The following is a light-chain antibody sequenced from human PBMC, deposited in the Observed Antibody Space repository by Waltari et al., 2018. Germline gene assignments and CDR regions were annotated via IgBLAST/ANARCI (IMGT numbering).Light chain of an antibody. J-gene: IGLJ2*01. CDR3: ASYAGTTTPRV. Sequence: QSALIQPASVSGSPGQSITMSCTETSSDVGTYNLVSWYQQHPGKAPRLIIYEGSKRPPGISYRFSGSKSGNTASLTISGLQAEDEADYYCASYAGTTTPRVFGGGTKLTVL. CDR1: SSDVGTYNL. CDR2: EGS. V-gene: IGLV2-23*01.